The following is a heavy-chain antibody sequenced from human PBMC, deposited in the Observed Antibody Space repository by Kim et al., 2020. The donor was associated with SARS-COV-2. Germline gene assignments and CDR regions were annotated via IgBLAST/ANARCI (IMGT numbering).Heavy chain of an antibody. J-gene: IGHJ5*02. CDR1: GFTFSSYG. CDR2: INSDGSDT. CDR3: ARDKVITIFGWRFYP. V-gene: IGHV3-74*01. Sequence: GGSLRLSCAASGFTFSSYGIHWVRQAPGKGLVWVSHINSDGSDTSYAYSVKGRFTISRDNAKNTVYLQMNSLRVDDTAVYYCARDKVITIFGWRFYPWG. D-gene: IGHD3-3*01.